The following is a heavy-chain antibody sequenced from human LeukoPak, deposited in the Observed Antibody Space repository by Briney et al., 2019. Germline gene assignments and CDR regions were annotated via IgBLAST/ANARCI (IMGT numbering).Heavy chain of an antibody. D-gene: IGHD2-21*01. CDR1: GFTFSDYW. V-gene: IGHV3-7*01. CDR3: ARDQGIMFFDN. J-gene: IGHJ4*02. Sequence: GGSLRLSCAASGFTFSDYWMSWVRQAPGKGLEYVANIKQDGSETYYVDSVKGRFTISRDNAKSSLYLQMNSLRVEDTAVYYCARDQGIMFFDNWGQGTLVTVSS. CDR2: IKQDGSET.